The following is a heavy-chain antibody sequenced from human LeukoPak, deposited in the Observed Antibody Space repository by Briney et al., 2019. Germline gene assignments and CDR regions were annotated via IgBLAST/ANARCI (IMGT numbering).Heavy chain of an antibody. CDR1: GFTFSSYW. D-gene: IGHD3-10*01. CDR2: IKQDGREK. V-gene: IGHV3-7*01. J-gene: IGHJ4*02. CDR3: ARDKSGSSDRYFDY. Sequence: GGSLRLSCAASGFTFSSYWMSWVRQAPGKGLEWVANIKQDGREKYYVDSVKGRFTISRDNAKNSLYLQMNSLRAEDTAVYYCARDKSGSSDRYFDYWGQGTLVTVSS.